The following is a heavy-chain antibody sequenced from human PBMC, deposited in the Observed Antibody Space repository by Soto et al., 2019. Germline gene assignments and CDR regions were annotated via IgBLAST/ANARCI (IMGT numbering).Heavy chain of an antibody. CDR2: ISGSGGST. CDR3: ANSIAGADDYYYYLDV. J-gene: IGHJ6*03. Sequence: GGSLRLSCAASGFTFSSYAMSWVRQAPGKGLEWVSAISGSGGSTYYADSVKGRFTISRDNSKNTLYLQMNSLRAEDTAVYYCANSIAGADDYYYYLDVWGKGTTVTVSS. D-gene: IGHD6-13*01. CDR1: GFTFSSYA. V-gene: IGHV3-23*01.